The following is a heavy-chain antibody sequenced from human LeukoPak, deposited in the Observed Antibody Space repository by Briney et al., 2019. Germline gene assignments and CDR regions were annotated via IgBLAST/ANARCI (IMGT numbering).Heavy chain of an antibody. V-gene: IGHV3-49*04. CDR1: GFTFGDYA. Sequence: GGSLRLSCTASGFTFGDYAMSWVRQAPGNGLEWVGIIRSKAYGGTTEFAASVKGRFIISRDDSKSIAYLQMNSLKTEDTAVYYCTAYDPSDYYGMDVWGQGTTVTVS. CDR2: IRSKAYGGTT. J-gene: IGHJ6*02. D-gene: IGHD5-12*01. CDR3: TAYDPSDYYGMDV.